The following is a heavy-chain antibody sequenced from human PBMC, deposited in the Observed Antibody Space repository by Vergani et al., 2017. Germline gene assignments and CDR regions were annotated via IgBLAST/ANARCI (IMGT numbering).Heavy chain of an antibody. J-gene: IGHJ4*02. D-gene: IGHD6-6*01. V-gene: IGHV4-34*01. CDR2: INHSGST. CDR1: GGSFSGYY. Sequence: QVQLQQWGAGLLKPSETLSITCAVYGGSFSGYYWSWIRQPPGKGLEWIGGINHSGSTNCNPSLKSRVTISVDTSKNQFSLKLSSVTAADTAVYYCARTPSIAAQLTQDYWGQGTLVTVSS. CDR3: ARTPSIAAQLTQDY.